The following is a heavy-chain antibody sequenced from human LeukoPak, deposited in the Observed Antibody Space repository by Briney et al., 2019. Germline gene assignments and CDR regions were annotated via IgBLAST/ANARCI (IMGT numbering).Heavy chain of an antibody. D-gene: IGHD1-26*01. Sequence: GGSLRLSCAASGFTFISYWMHWVRQAPGKGLVWVSRINSDGSSTRYADSVKGRFTISRDNAKNTLYLQMNSLRAEDTAVYYCASGWESGGYRNDAFDIWGQGTMVTVSS. V-gene: IGHV3-74*01. CDR1: GFTFISYW. CDR3: ASGWESGGYRNDAFDI. J-gene: IGHJ3*02. CDR2: INSDGSST.